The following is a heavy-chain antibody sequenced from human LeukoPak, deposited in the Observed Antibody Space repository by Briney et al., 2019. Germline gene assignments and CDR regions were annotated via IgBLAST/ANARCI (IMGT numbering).Heavy chain of an antibody. D-gene: IGHD6-13*01. CDR3: ARESSSSWYVDY. CDR1: GFTFSSYW. J-gene: IGHJ4*02. Sequence: PGGSLRLSCAASGFTFSSYWMHWVRQAPGKGLVWVSRIISDGSSTSYADSVKGRSTISRDNAKNSLYLQMNSLRAEDTAVYYCARESSSSWYVDYWGQGALVTVSP. CDR2: IISDGSST. V-gene: IGHV3-74*01.